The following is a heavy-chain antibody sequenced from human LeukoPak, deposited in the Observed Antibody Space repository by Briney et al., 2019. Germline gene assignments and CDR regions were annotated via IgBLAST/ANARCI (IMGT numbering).Heavy chain of an antibody. V-gene: IGHV1-24*01. Sequence: GASVKVSCKVSGYSLTELPMHWVRQAPGKGLEWVGGFDPEEREEIYAQKFQGRVTMTEDTSTHTAYMELTGLRSDDTAVYYCATIELRNFDWLVFDYWGQGTLLPVS. D-gene: IGHD3-9*01. CDR1: GYSLTELP. J-gene: IGHJ4*02. CDR3: ATIELRNFDWLVFDY. CDR2: FDPEEREE.